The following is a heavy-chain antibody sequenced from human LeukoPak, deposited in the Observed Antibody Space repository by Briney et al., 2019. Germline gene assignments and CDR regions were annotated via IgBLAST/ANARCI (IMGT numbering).Heavy chain of an antibody. Sequence: GSSVKVSCKASGGTFSSDTISWVRPAPGQGLEWMGRVIPILGIANYAQKFQGRVTITADKSTSTAYMELSSLRSEDTAVYYCARSVLDIVVVPAAIGLDYWGQGILVSVSS. J-gene: IGHJ4*02. CDR3: ARSVLDIVVVPAAIGLDY. CDR2: VIPILGIA. V-gene: IGHV1-69*02. D-gene: IGHD2-2*02. CDR1: GGTFSSDT.